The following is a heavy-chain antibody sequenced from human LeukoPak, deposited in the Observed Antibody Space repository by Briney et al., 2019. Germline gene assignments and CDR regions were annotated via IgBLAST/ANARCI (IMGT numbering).Heavy chain of an antibody. CDR3: ARNHTHEGYGYYFDY. D-gene: IGHD5-18*01. Sequence: SETLSLTCTVSGDSISSSISYWGWIRQPPGKGLEWIGSIYYSGSTHYNPSLKSRVFISVDTSKNQFSLKLSSVTAADTAVYYCARNHTHEGYGYYFDYWGQGILITVSS. CDR2: IYYSGST. J-gene: IGHJ4*02. V-gene: IGHV4-39*01. CDR1: GDSISSSISY.